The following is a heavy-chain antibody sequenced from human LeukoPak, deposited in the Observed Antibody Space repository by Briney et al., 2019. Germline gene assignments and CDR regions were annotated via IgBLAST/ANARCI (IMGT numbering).Heavy chain of an antibody. CDR1: GFTFSSNW. V-gene: IGHV3-30*02. CDR2: IRSDESNK. J-gene: IGHJ4*02. D-gene: IGHD2/OR15-2a*01. Sequence: GGSLRLSCAASGFTFSSNWMSWVRQAPGKGLEWVAFIRSDESNKYHTDSVKGRLTISRDNSKNTLYLQMNSLRAEDTAVYYCARQGYFYYFDYWGQGTLVTVSS. CDR3: ARQGYFYYFDY.